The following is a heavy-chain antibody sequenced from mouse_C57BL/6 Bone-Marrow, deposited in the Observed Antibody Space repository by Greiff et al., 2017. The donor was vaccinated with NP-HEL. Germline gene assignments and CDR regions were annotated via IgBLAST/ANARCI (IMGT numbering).Heavy chain of an antibody. J-gene: IGHJ2*01. CDR2: IDPSDSYT. Sequence: QVQLQQPGAELVRPGTSVKLSCKASGYTFTSYWMHWVKQRPGQGLEWIGVIDPSDSYTNYNQKFKGKATLTVDTSSSTAYMQLSSLTSEDSAVYYCARSPYFHFDYWGQGTTLTVSS. CDR1: GYTFTSYW. CDR3: ARSPYFHFDY. V-gene: IGHV1-59*01.